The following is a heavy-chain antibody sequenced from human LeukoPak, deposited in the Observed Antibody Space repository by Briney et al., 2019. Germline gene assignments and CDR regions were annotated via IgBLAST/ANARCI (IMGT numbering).Heavy chain of an antibody. J-gene: IGHJ4*02. D-gene: IGHD4-23*01. V-gene: IGHV4-59*01. CDR1: GGSISGYY. CDR3: ARALMTTVADY. Sequence: SETLSLTCTVSGGSISGYYWTWIRQPPGKGLEWIGYIYYTDSTNYNPSLKSRVTMSVDTSKNQFSLKLSSVTAADTAVYYCARALMTTVADYWGQGTLVTVSS. CDR2: IYYTDST.